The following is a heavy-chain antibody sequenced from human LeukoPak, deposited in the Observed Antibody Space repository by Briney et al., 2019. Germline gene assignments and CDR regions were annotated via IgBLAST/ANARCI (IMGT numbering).Heavy chain of an antibody. Sequence: PGGSLRLSCAASGFTLSSYSMNWVRQAPGKGLEWVSSISNSSSYIYYADSVKGRFTISRDNAKNSLYLQMNSLRAEDTAVYYCARAGDVDTAMDHYYYGMDVWGQGPRSPSP. V-gene: IGHV3-21*01. CDR3: ARAGDVDTAMDHYYYGMDV. CDR2: ISNSSSYI. J-gene: IGHJ6*02. D-gene: IGHD5-18*01. CDR1: GFTLSSYS.